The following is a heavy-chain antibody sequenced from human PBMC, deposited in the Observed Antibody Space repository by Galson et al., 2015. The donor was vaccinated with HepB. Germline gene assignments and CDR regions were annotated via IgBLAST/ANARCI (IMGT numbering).Heavy chain of an antibody. CDR3: ARGSLMAWFDP. V-gene: IGHV3-23*01. CDR2: ISKSGGTT. J-gene: IGHJ5*02. CDR1: GLTFSAYA. D-gene: IGHD5-24*01. Sequence: SLRLSCAASGLTFSAYAMSWVRQAPGKGLEWVSSISKSGGTTYYADSVKGRFTISRDNSKNTLSLQMNSLKAEDTALYSCARGSLMAWFDPWGQGTLVTVSS.